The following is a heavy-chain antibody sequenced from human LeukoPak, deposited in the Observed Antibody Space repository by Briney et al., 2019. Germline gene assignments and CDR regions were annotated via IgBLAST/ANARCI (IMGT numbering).Heavy chain of an antibody. V-gene: IGHV4-59*01. Sequence: PSETLSLTCSVSGGSITNYYWSWIRQPPGRGLEWIGYIYYRGNTYYNASLKSRVTISVDTSKNQFSLKLSSVTAADTAVYYCARNYGDYVWGQGTLVTVSS. CDR2: IYYRGNT. CDR3: ARNYGDYV. J-gene: IGHJ4*02. CDR1: GGSITNYY. D-gene: IGHD4-17*01.